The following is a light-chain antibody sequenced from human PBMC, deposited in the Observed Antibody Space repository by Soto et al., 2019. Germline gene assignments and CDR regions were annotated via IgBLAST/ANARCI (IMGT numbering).Light chain of an antibody. CDR3: SSYTISSTLVV. Sequence: QSALTQPASVSGSPGQSITISCTGTSSDVGGYNYVSWYQQHPGKAPKLMIYEVSNRPSGVSHRFSGSKSDNTASLTISGLQAEDEADYYCSSYTISSTLVVFGGGTKLTVL. V-gene: IGLV2-14*01. CDR1: SSDVGGYNY. J-gene: IGLJ2*01. CDR2: EVS.